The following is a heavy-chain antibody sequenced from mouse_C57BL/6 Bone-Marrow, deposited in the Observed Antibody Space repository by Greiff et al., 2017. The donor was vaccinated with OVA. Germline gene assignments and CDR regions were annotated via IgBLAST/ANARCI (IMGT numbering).Heavy chain of an antibody. CDR2: IYPRSGNT. V-gene: IGHV1-81*01. CDR3: ARGYGSSSWFAY. D-gene: IGHD1-1*01. CDR1: GYTFTSYG. J-gene: IGHJ3*01. Sequence: VKLLESGAELARPGASVKLSCKASGYTFTSYGISWVKQRTGQGLEWIGEIYPRSGNTYYNEKFKGKATLTADKSSSTAYMELRSLTSEDSAVYFCARGYGSSSWFAYWGQGTLVTVSA.